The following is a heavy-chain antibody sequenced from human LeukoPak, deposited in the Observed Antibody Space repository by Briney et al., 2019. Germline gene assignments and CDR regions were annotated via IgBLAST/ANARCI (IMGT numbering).Heavy chain of an antibody. CDR2: INHSGST. CDR1: GGSFSGYY. Sequence: SETLSLTCAVYGGSFSGYYWSWIRQPPGKGLEWIGGINHSGSTNYNPSLKSRVTISVDTSRSQFSLKLSSVTAADTAVYYCASGLQFDFWGQGTLVTVSS. CDR3: ASGLQFDF. V-gene: IGHV4-34*01. D-gene: IGHD4-11*01. J-gene: IGHJ4*02.